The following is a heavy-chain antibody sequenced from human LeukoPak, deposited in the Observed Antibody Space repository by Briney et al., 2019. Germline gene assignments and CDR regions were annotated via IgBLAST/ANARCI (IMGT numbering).Heavy chain of an antibody. V-gene: IGHV1-69*01. CDR2: IIPIFGTA. D-gene: IGHD3-10*01. CDR3: ARDHYYGSGSLEPYFDY. CDR1: GGTFSSYA. J-gene: IGHJ4*02. Sequence: SVKVSCKASGGTFSSYAISWVRQAPGQGLEWMGGIIPIFGTANYAQKFQGRVTITVDESTSTAYMELSSLRSEDTAVYYYARDHYYGSGSLEPYFDYWGQGTLVTVSS.